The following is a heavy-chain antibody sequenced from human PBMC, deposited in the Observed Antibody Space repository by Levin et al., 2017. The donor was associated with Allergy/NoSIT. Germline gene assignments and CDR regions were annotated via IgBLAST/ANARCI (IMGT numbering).Heavy chain of an antibody. CDR2: ISSSSSTI. CDR1: GFTFSSYS. J-gene: IGHJ5*02. V-gene: IGHV3-48*01. D-gene: IGHD5-12*01. Sequence: SCAASGFTFSSYSMNWVRQAPGKGLEWVSYISSSSSTIYYADSVKGRFTISRDNAKNSLYLQMNSLRAEDTAVYYCARDLKGIGVATIAPHWFDPWGQGTLVTVSS. CDR3: ARDLKGIGVATIAPHWFDP.